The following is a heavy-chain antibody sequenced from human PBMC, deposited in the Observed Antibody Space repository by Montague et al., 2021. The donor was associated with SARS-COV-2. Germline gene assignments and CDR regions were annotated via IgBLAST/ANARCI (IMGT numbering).Heavy chain of an antibody. J-gene: IGHJ3*02. V-gene: IGHV4-39*01. CDR3: ARHTRGWLKLRPDAFDI. Sequence: SETLSLTCTVSGDSISGRSYYWGLLRQSPGKRLEFTGIIYSSGRTYYNPSLKRRATISVDTSKNQFSLKLSSVTAADTAVYYCARHTRGWLKLRPDAFDIWGQGTMVTVSS. CDR1: GDSISGRSYY. CDR2: IYSSGRT. D-gene: IGHD5-24*01.